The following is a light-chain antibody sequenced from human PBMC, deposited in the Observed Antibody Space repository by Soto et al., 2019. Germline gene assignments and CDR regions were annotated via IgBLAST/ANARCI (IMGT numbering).Light chain of an antibody. Sequence: QSALTQPASVSGSPGQSITISCTGTSSDVGGYKYVCWYQHRPGKAPKLMIYEVNNRPSGVSNRFSGSKSGNTASLTISGLQAEDEADYYCSSYSSTNSLHVFGTGTKVTVL. CDR1: SSDVGGYKY. J-gene: IGLJ1*01. V-gene: IGLV2-14*01. CDR2: EVN. CDR3: SSYSSTNSLHV.